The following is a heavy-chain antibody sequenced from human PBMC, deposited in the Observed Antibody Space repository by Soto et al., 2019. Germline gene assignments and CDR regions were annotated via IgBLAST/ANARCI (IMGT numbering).Heavy chain of an antibody. V-gene: IGHV4-31*03. CDR2: IYYSGST. Sequence: PSETLSLTCTVSGGSISSGGYYWSWIRQHPGKGLEWIGYIYYSGSTYYNPSLKSRVIISVDTSKNQFSLKLSSVTAADTAVYYCVRSGDSSGYYPDAFESWGQGTMVT. CDR1: GGSISSGGYY. J-gene: IGHJ3*02. CDR3: VRSGDSSGYYPDAFES. D-gene: IGHD3-22*01.